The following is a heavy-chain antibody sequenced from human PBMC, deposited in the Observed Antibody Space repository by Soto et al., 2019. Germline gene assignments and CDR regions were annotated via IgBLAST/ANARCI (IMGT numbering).Heavy chain of an antibody. CDR2: IIPIFGTA. J-gene: IGHJ3*02. D-gene: IGHD1-26*01. CDR1: GGTFSSYA. V-gene: IGHV1-69*13. CDR3: ARDSGHYYRSDAFDK. Sequence: ASVKVSCKASGGTFSSYAISWVRQAPGQGLEWMGGIIPIFGTANYAQKFQGRVTITADESTSTAYMELSSLRSEDTAVYYCARDSGHYYRSDAFDKWGQGTMVTV.